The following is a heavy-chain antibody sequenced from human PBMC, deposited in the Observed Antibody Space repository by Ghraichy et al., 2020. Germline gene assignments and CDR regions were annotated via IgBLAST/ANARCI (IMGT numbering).Heavy chain of an antibody. J-gene: IGHJ4*02. CDR1: GGSFSGYY. V-gene: IGHV4-34*01. CDR2: INHSGST. D-gene: IGHD1-26*01. Sequence: SETLSLTCAVYGGSFSGYYWSWIRQPPGKGLEWIGEINHSGSTNYNPSLKSRVTISVDTSKNQFSLKLSSVTAADTAVYYCARLVGVTSPFDYWGQGTLVTVSS. CDR3: ARLVGVTSPFDY.